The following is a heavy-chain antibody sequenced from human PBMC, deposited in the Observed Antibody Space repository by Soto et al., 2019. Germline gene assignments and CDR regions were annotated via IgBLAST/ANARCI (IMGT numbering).Heavy chain of an antibody. CDR1: GGSFAGYY. Sequence: SETLSLTCAVYGGSFAGYYGTWIRQTPGKGLEWIGEINYRGSSYYNPSLESRISMAVDTSKNQFSLKLRSVTAADTAVYFCVRGQPHRITIFEVVIRSYDYGMDVWGQGTTVTVSS. CDR2: INYRGSS. CDR3: VRGQPHRITIFEVVIRSYDYGMDV. V-gene: IGHV4-34*01. J-gene: IGHJ6*02. D-gene: IGHD3-3*02.